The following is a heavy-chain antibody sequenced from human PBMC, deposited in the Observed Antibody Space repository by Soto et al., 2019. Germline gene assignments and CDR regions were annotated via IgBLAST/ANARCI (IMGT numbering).Heavy chain of an antibody. Sequence: GASVKVSCKVSGYTLTELSMHWVRQAPGKGREWMGGFDPEDGETIYAQKFQGRVTMTEDTSTDTAYMELSSLRSEDTAVYYCATSWYVAGHNFDYWGQGTLVTVSS. CDR3: ATSWYVAGHNFDY. CDR1: GYTLTELS. D-gene: IGHD6-19*01. V-gene: IGHV1-24*01. CDR2: FDPEDGET. J-gene: IGHJ4*02.